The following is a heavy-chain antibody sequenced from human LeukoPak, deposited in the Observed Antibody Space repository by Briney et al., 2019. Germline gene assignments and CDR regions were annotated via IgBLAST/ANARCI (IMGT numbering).Heavy chain of an antibody. D-gene: IGHD6-19*01. V-gene: IGHV3-23*01. CDR1: GFTFTSYA. J-gene: IGHJ5*02. CDR2: INGGGAGT. Sequence: GGSLRLSCAASGFTFTSYAMSWVRQAPGKGLEWVSGINGGGAGTYYADSVKGRFTISRDNSKNTLYLQMNSLRAEDTAIYYCAKGGSGYSSVWLDLWGQGTLATVSS. CDR3: AKGGSGYSSVWLDL.